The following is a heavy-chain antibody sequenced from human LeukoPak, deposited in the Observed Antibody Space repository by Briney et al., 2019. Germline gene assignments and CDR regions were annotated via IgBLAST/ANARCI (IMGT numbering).Heavy chain of an antibody. J-gene: IGHJ6*02. V-gene: IGHV3-11*01. Sequence: GGSLRLSCAASGFTFSDHFMSWIRLAPGRGLEWVSYISNSGSTTYYADSVRGRFTISRDNAKNALYLQMNSLRAEDTALYYCARDRQVSRYIGLNVWGQGTEVIVSS. CDR3: ARDRQVSRYIGLNV. CDR2: ISNSGSTT. D-gene: IGHD3-16*02. CDR1: GFTFSDHF.